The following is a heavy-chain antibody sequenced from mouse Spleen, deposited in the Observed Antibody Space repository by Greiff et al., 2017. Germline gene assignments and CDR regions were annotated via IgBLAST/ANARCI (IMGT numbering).Heavy chain of an antibody. J-gene: IGHJ3*01. Sequence: VQLQQPGAELVRPGTSVKLSCKASGYTFTSYWMHWVKQRPGQGLEWIGVIDPSDSYTNYNQKFKGKATLTVDTSSSTAYMQLSSLTSEDSAFYYCARSVGGDWFAYWGQGTLVTVSA. D-gene: IGHD1-1*02. V-gene: IGHV1-59*01. CDR3: ARSVGGDWFAY. CDR2: IDPSDSYT. CDR1: GYTFTSYW.